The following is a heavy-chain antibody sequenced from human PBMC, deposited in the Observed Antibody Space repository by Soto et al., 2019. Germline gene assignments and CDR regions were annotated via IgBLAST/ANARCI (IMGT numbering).Heavy chain of an antibody. D-gene: IGHD5-12*01. CDR2: ISGSGGST. J-gene: IGHJ4*02. V-gene: IGHV3-23*01. CDR1: GFTFSSYA. CDR3: VKAGNSGYVFFDY. Sequence: GGSLRLSCAASGFTFSSYAMSWVRQAPGKGLEWVSAISGSGGSTYYADSVKGRFTISRDNSKNTLYLQMNSLRAEDTAVYYCVKAGNSGYVFFDYWGQGTLVTVSS.